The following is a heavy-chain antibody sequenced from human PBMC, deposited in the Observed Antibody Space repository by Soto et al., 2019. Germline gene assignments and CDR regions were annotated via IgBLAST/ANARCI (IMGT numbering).Heavy chain of an antibody. CDR1: GGSISSGGYY. CDR3: ARVSGTTESGVDY. V-gene: IGHV4-31*03. D-gene: IGHD1-1*01. J-gene: IGHJ4*02. Sequence: SETLSLTCTVSGGSISSGGYYWSWIRQHPGKGLEWIGYIYYSGSTYYNPSLKSRVTISVDTSKNQFSLKLSSVTAADTAVYYCARVSGTTESGVDYWGQGTLVTVSS. CDR2: IYYSGST.